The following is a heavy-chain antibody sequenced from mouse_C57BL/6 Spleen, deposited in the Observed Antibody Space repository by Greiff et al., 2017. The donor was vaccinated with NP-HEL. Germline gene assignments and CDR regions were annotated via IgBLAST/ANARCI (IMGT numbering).Heavy chain of an antibody. CDR2: INYDGSST. CDR1: GFTFSDYY. Sequence: EVKVVESEGGLVQPGSSMKLSCTASGFTFSDYYMAWVRQVPEKGLEWVANINYDGSSTYYLDSLKSRFIISRDNAKNILYLQMSSLKSEDTATYYCAREDYWYFDVWGTGTTVTVSS. J-gene: IGHJ1*03. CDR3: AREDYWYFDV. V-gene: IGHV5-16*01.